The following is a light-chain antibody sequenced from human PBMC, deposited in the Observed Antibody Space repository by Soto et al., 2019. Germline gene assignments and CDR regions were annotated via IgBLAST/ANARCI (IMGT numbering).Light chain of an antibody. Sequence: EIVLTQSPATLSVSPGERATLSCRASQSVSSTLAWYQHKPGQTPRLLIYGASTRATGIPARFSGSGSGTEFTLTISSLQSEDFAVYYCQQYNNWPRGYTFGQGTKLEIK. CDR3: QQYNNWPRGYT. J-gene: IGKJ2*01. CDR1: QSVSST. CDR2: GAS. V-gene: IGKV3-15*01.